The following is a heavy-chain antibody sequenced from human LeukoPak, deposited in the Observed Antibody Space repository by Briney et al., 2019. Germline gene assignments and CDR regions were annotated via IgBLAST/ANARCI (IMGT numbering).Heavy chain of an antibody. Sequence: ASVKVSCKASGYTFTGYYMHWVRQAPGQGLEWMGWINPNSGGTNYAQKFQGRVTMTRDTSISTAYMELSRLRSDDTAVYYCARIGYYDSSGGHFDYWGQGTLVTVFS. J-gene: IGHJ4*02. V-gene: IGHV1-2*02. CDR2: INPNSGGT. CDR3: ARIGYYDSSGGHFDY. CDR1: GYTFTGYY. D-gene: IGHD3-22*01.